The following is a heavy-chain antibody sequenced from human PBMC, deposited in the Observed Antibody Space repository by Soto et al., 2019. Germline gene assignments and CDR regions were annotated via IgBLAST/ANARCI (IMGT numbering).Heavy chain of an antibody. J-gene: IGHJ4*02. CDR1: GFTFSSYW. CDR2: IGTDGSST. D-gene: IGHD2-21*01. Sequence: EVQLVESGGGLVQPGGSLRLSCAASGFTFSSYWMHWVRQAPGKGLVWVAHIGTDGSSTSYADSVKGRFTISRDSAKNTLYLQMNSVRAEDLAVYHCVRDDCGVGMDYWGRGTLVTVCS. CDR3: VRDDCGVGMDY. V-gene: IGHV3-74*01.